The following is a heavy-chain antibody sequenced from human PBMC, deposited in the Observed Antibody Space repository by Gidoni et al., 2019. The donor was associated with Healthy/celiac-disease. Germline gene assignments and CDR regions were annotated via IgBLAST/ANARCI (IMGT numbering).Heavy chain of an antibody. J-gene: IGHJ4*02. CDR1: GFTFSSYS. Sequence: EVQLVESGGGLVKPGGSLRLSCAASGFTFSSYSMNWVRQAPGKGLGWVSSISSSSSYIYYADSVKGRFTISRENAKNSLYLQMNSLRAEDTAVYYCARESSYYDYIWGSYRSPYFDYWGQGTLVTVSS. V-gene: IGHV3-21*01. CDR3: ARESSYYDYIWGSYRSPYFDY. D-gene: IGHD3-16*02. CDR2: ISSSSSYI.